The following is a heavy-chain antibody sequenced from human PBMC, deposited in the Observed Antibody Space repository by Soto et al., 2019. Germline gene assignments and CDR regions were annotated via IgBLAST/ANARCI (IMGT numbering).Heavy chain of an antibody. CDR3: ARDLGGYASH. V-gene: IGHV3-74*01. CDR1: GFTFSNYW. D-gene: IGHD3-16*01. CDR2: INTDGGTT. J-gene: IGHJ4*02. Sequence: EVQLVESGGGLVQPGGSLRLSCAASGFTFSNYWMHWVRQAQGKGPVWVSRINTDGGTTNYADSVKGRFTISRDNAKNTLYLQTNSLGAEDTAVYYCARDLGGYASHWGQGTLVTVSS.